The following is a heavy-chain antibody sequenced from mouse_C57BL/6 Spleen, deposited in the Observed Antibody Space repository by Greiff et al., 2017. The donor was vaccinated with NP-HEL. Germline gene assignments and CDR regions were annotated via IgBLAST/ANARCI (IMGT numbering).Heavy chain of an antibody. J-gene: IGHJ4*01. V-gene: IGHV1-69*01. CDR3: ARGGGRAMDY. CDR2: IDPSDSYT. CDR1: GYTFTSYW. Sequence: VQLQQPGAELVMPGASVKLSCKASGYTFTSYWMHWVKQRPGQGLEWIGEIDPSDSYTNYNQKFKGKSTLTVDKSSSTAYMQLSSLTSEGSAVYYCARGGGRAMDYWGQGTSVTVSS.